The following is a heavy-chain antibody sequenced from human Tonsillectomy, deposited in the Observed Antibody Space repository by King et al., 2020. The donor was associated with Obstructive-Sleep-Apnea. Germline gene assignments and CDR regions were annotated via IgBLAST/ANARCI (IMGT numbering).Heavy chain of an antibody. CDR3: ARTLFNRLAEGYYYGMDV. CDR1: GFSLSTAGMC. J-gene: IGHJ6*02. Sequence: TLKESGPALVKPTQTLTLTCTFSGFSLSTAGMCVSWIRQPPGKALEWLALIDWDDDKYYSTSLKTRLTISKDTSKNQVVLTITNMDPVDTATYYCARTLFNRLAEGYYYGMDVWGQGTTVTVSS. D-gene: IGHD6-13*01. CDR2: IDWDDDK. V-gene: IGHV2-70*01.